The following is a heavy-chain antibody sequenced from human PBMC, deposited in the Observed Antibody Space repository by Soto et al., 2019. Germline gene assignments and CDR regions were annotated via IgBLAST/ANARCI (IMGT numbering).Heavy chain of an antibody. J-gene: IGHJ1*01. V-gene: IGHV1-3*01. Sequence: QRHEWMGWINAGNGNTKYSQKFQGRVTITRDTSASTAYMELSSLRSEDTVVYYCARGPNPSYCAFWGQRTLVLGSS. D-gene: IGHD2-8*02. CDR2: INAGNGNT. CDR3: ARGPNPSYCAF.